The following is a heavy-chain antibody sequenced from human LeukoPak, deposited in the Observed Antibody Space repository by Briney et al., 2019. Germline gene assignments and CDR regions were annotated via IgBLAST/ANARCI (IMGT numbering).Heavy chain of an antibody. CDR1: GFTFSSYA. CDR2: ISGSGGST. D-gene: IGHD1-26*01. J-gene: IGHJ4*02. V-gene: IGHV3-23*01. CDR3: AKDLKSGSVRYYFDY. Sequence: GGSLRLSCAVSGFTFSSYAMSWVRQAPGKGLEWVSTISGSGGSTYYADSVKGRFTISRDNSKNTLYLQMNSLRAEDTAVYYCAKDLKSGSVRYYFDYWGQGTLVTVSS.